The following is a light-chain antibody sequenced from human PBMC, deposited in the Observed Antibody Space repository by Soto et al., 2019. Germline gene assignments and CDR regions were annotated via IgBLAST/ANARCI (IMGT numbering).Light chain of an antibody. CDR2: DVS. CDR3: SSYTNSSIV. J-gene: IGLJ1*01. CDR1: NSDVGGYNY. Sequence: QSALTQPASVSGSPGQSITISCTGTNSDVGGYNYVSWYQRRPGKAPKLMIYDVSNRPSGVSNRFSGSKSGNTASLTISGLQAEDEADYYCSSYTNSSIVFGTGTKVTVL. V-gene: IGLV2-14*01.